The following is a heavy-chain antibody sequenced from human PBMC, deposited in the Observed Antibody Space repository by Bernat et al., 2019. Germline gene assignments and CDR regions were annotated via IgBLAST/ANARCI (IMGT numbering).Heavy chain of an antibody. J-gene: IGHJ4*02. CDR2: MYGDGRA. CDR1: GFTVSTNY. CDR3: ARGHDYGDYGGWGY. V-gene: IGHV3-66*01. Sequence: EVQLLESGGDLVQPGGSLRLSCAASGFTVSTNYMNWVRQAPGKGLEWVSVMYGDGRAFYADSVKGRFTISRDNAKNSLYLQMNSLRDEDTAVYYCARGHDYGDYGGWGYWGQGTLVTVSS. D-gene: IGHD4-17*01.